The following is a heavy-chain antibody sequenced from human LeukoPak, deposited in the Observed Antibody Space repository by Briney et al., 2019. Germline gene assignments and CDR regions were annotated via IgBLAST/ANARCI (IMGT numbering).Heavy chain of an antibody. CDR3: ARDGSSSWNLDFYYAMDV. D-gene: IGHD6-13*01. Sequence: ASVKVSCKASGYSFTTYGISWVRQAPGQGLEWMGWISGHNVSTNYAQKFQGRVTMTTDTSTTTAYMDLRSLRNDDTAVYYCARDGSSSWNLDFYYAMDVWGQGTTVTVSS. CDR2: ISGHNVST. CDR1: GYSFTTYG. J-gene: IGHJ6*02. V-gene: IGHV1-18*01.